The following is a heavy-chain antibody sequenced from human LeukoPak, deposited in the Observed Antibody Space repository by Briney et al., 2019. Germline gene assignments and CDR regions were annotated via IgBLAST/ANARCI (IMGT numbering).Heavy chain of an antibody. CDR1: GFSFSRYG. CDR2: TGNKANSDTT. D-gene: IGHD5-24*01. CDR3: AGNMATLRGGLDY. J-gene: IGHJ4*02. Sequence: GGSLRLSCTTSGFSFSRYGMHWVRQAPGKGLEWVGRTGNKANSDTTEYAASVKGRFTISRDDSKNSLYLQMNSLKTEDTAVYYCAGNMATLRGGLDYWGQGTLVTVSS. V-gene: IGHV3-72*01.